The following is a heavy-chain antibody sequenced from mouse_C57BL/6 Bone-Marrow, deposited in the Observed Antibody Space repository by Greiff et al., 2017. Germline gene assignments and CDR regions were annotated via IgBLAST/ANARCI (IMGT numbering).Heavy chain of an antibody. Sequence: EVQLQQSVAELVRPGASVKLSCTASGFNIKNTYMHWVKQRPEQGLEWIGRIDPANGYTNYAPKFQGKATITADTSSNTAYLQLSSLTSEDTAIDYYATPIDDDYDVDYWGQGTSVTVSS. V-gene: IGHV14-3*01. CDR3: ATPIDDDYDVDY. CDR1: GFNIKNTY. CDR2: IDPANGYT. J-gene: IGHJ4*01. D-gene: IGHD2-4*01.